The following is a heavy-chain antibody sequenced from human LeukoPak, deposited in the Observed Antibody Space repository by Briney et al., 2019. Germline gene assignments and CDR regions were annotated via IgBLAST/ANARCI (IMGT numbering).Heavy chain of an antibody. J-gene: IGHJ2*01. Sequence: SETLSLTCTVSGGSISSSSYYWGWIRQPPGKGLEWIGSIYYSGSTYYNPSLKSRVTISVDTSKNQFPLKLSSVTAADTAVYYCARHGRRVEEKPYWYFDLWGRGTLVTVSS. CDR2: IYYSGST. V-gene: IGHV4-39*01. D-gene: IGHD1-14*01. CDR1: GGSISSSSYY. CDR3: ARHGRRVEEKPYWYFDL.